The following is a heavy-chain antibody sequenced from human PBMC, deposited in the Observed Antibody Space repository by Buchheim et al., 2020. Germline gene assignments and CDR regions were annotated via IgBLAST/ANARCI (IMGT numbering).Heavy chain of an antibody. Sequence: QVQLQQWGAGLLKPSETLSLTCAVYGGSFSGYYWSWIRQPPGKGLEWIGEINHSGSTNYNPSLKSRFTISVDTSKNQFSLKLSSVTAADTAVYYCARGKYYDFPGRYYGMDVWGQGTT. J-gene: IGHJ6*02. CDR3: ARGKYYDFPGRYYGMDV. CDR1: GGSFSGYY. CDR2: INHSGST. D-gene: IGHD3-3*01. V-gene: IGHV4-34*01.